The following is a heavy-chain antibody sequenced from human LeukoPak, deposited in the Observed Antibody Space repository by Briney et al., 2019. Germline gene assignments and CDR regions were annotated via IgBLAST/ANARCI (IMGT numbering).Heavy chain of an antibody. CDR2: INHSGST. CDR1: GGSFSGYY. J-gene: IGHJ5*02. D-gene: IGHD3-9*01. CDR3: ARGYYDILTGYRGDEKTDWFDP. V-gene: IGHV4-34*01. Sequence: SETLSLTCAVYGGSFSGYYWSWIRQPPGKRLEWIGEINHSGSTNCNPSLKSRLTISVDTSKNQFSLKLRSVTAADTALYYCARGYYDILTGYRGDEKTDWFDPWGQGTLVTVSS.